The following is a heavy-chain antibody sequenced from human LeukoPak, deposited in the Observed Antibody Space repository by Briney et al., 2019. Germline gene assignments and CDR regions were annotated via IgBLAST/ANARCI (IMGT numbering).Heavy chain of an antibody. D-gene: IGHD6-19*01. V-gene: IGHV1-2*02. CDR1: GYTLTGYY. CDR2: INPNTGAT. Sequence: ASVKVSCKASGYTLTGYYLHWVRQAPGQGLEWMGWINPNTGATHSAQKFQGRITMTRDASISTAYMDLSRLRSDDTAVYYCARDRVGSGWPRPYYFEVWGQGTLVTVSS. J-gene: IGHJ4*02. CDR3: ARDRVGSGWPRPYYFEV.